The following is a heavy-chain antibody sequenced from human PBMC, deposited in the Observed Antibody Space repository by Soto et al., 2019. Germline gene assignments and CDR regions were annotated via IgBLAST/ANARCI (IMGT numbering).Heavy chain of an antibody. CDR1: GFTFSTSW. J-gene: IGHJ4*02. Sequence: EVQLVESGGALVQPGGPLRLSCEASGFTFSTSWMNWIRQVPGKGLVWVSRISPDGSDTSYADSLKGRFTVSRDNGKNMLYLQMSSLRAEDTAVYYWASLDSALPVVPPVVQDFWGRGTLVTVSS. D-gene: IGHD2-2*01. CDR2: ISPDGSDT. V-gene: IGHV3-74*01. CDR3: ASLDSALPVVPPVVQDF.